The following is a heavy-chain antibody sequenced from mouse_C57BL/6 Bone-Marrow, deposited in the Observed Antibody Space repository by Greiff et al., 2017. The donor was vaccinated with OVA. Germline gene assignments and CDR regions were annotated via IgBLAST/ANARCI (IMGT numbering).Heavy chain of an antibody. V-gene: IGHV14-4*01. CDR1: GFNIKDDY. D-gene: IGHD1-1*01. Sequence: EVQLQQSGAELVRPGASVKLSCTASGFNIKDDYMHWVKQRPEQGLEWIGWIDPENGDTEYASKFQGKATITADTSSNTAYLQLSSLTSEDTAVYYCTTPVVDDYWGQGTTLTVSS. J-gene: IGHJ2*01. CDR2: IDPENGDT. CDR3: TTPVVDDY.